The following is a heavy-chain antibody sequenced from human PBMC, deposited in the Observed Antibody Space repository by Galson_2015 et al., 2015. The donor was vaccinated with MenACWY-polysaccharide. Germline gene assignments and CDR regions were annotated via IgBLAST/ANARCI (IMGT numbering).Heavy chain of an antibody. D-gene: IGHD2-2*01. CDR1: GYSFTSYY. Sequence: QSGEEVTKPGESLMISCKGSGYSFTSYYLGWVRQMPGKGLEWMGTVEPGDSDARYSPSFQGQVTISDHKSISTAYLQWTSRKHSDTAIYYCARRSYHFLDFWGQGTLVTVSS. CDR2: VEPGDSDA. CDR3: ARRSYHFLDF. J-gene: IGHJ4*02. V-gene: IGHV5-51*01.